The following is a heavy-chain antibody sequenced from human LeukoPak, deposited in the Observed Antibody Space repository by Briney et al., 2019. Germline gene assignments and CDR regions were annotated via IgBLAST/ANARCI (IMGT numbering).Heavy chain of an antibody. J-gene: IGHJ6*03. D-gene: IGHD3-16*02. CDR3: AKVMLSGNYYYYMDV. V-gene: IGHV3-30*18. CDR2: ISFDGYNK. CDR1: GFTFSTFG. Sequence: GGSLRLSCAASGFTFSTFGMHWVRQAPGKGLEWVAAISFDGYNKYYVDSVKGRFTISRDNSKSTLYLQMNSLRPEDTAVYYCAKVMLSGNYYYYMDVWGKGTTVTVSS.